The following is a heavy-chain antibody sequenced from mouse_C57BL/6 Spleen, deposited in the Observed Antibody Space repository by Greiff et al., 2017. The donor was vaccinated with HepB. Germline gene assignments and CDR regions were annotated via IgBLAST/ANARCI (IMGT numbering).Heavy chain of an antibody. CDR1: GYAFSSSW. CDR2: IYPGDGDT. CDR3: ARGHYYGGSDGAMDY. J-gene: IGHJ4*01. D-gene: IGHD1-1*01. V-gene: IGHV1-82*01. Sequence: QVQLKESGPELVKPGASVKISCKASGYAFSSSWMNWVKQRPGKGLEWIGRIYPGDGDTNYNGKFKGKATLTADKSSSTAYIQLSSLTSEDSAVYFCARGHYYGGSDGAMDYWGQGTSVTVSS.